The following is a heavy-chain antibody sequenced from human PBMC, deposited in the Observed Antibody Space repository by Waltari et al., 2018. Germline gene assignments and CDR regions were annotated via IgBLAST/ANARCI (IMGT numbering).Heavy chain of an antibody. D-gene: IGHD3-10*01. CDR3: AXEXQLQPRGEYYFDY. CDR1: GGSIXXXY. V-gene: IGHV4-59*01. CDR2: VSYSGST. Sequence: QVQLXXSGPGLVKXSETLSLTXXVSGGSIXXXYWSWIRQPPGKGLEWIGYVSYSGSTKYXPSLKRXATLSVDTSXNQFSLKLSSVTPADXXVYYCAXEXQLQPRGEYYFDYXXXGILVTVSS. J-gene: IGHJ4*02.